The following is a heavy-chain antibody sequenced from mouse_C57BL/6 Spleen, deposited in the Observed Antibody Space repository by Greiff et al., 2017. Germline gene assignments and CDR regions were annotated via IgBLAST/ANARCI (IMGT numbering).Heavy chain of an antibody. D-gene: IGHD3-2*02. Sequence: VQLQQPGTELVKPGASVKLSCKASGYTFTSYWMHWVKQRPGQGLEWIGNINPGNGGTNYNEKFKSKATLTVDKSSSTAYMQLSSLTSEDSAVYYCARGLTAQDSWLADWGQGTLVTVSA. J-gene: IGHJ3*01. CDR2: INPGNGGT. CDR1: GYTFTSYW. CDR3: ARGLTAQDSWLAD. V-gene: IGHV1-53*01.